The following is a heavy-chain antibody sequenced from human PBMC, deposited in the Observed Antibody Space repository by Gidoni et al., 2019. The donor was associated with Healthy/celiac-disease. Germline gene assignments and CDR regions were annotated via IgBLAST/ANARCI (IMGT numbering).Heavy chain of an antibody. Sequence: QLQLQESGPGLVKPSETLSLTCTVPGGSISSSSYYWGWIRQPPGKGLEWIGSIYYSGSTYYNPSLKSRVTISVDTSKNQFSLKLSSVTAADTAVYYCARLVKRLVGPPYFDYWGQGTLVTVSS. J-gene: IGHJ4*02. CDR2: IYYSGST. V-gene: IGHV4-39*01. CDR3: ARLVKRLVGPPYFDY. D-gene: IGHD6-6*01. CDR1: GGSISSSSYY.